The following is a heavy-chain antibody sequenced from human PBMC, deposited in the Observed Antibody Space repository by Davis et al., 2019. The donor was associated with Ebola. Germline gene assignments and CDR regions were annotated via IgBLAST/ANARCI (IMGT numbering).Heavy chain of an antibody. CDR3: ARQRWLQLWYFDY. D-gene: IGHD5-24*01. CDR2: INHSGST. CDR1: GGSFSGYY. J-gene: IGHJ4*02. V-gene: IGHV4-34*01. Sequence: SQTLSLTCAVYGGSFSGYYWSWIRQPPGKGLEWIGEINHSGSTNYNPSLKSRVTISVDTSKNQFSLKLSSVTAADTAVYYCARQRWLQLWYFDYWGQGTLVTVSS.